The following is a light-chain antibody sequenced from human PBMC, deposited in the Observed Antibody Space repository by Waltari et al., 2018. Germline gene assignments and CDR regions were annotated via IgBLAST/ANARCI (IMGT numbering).Light chain of an antibody. CDR3: QHYVSLPVT. Sequence: EIVLTQSPGTLSLSPGERATLSCRASQSVDRYLAWYQQKPGQAPRLLIYDASSRATGIPDRFSGGGSGTDFSLTSSRLEPEDFAAYHCQHYVSLPVTFGQGTKVEIK. CDR2: DAS. V-gene: IGKV3-20*01. J-gene: IGKJ1*01. CDR1: QSVDRY.